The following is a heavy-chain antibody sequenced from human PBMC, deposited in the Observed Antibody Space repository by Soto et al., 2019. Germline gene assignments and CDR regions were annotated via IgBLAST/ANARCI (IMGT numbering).Heavy chain of an antibody. CDR3: ARDSYCSGGSCFPNWFDP. CDR1: GYTFTRYG. CDR2: ISAYNGNT. J-gene: IGHJ5*02. Sequence: APVKVACKASGYTFTRYGSSWRRQAPGQGLEWMGWISAYNGNTNYAQKLQGRVTMTTDTSTSTAYMELRSLRSDDTAVYYCARDSYCSGGSCFPNWFDPRGQGTLVTVSS. V-gene: IGHV1-18*01. D-gene: IGHD2-15*01.